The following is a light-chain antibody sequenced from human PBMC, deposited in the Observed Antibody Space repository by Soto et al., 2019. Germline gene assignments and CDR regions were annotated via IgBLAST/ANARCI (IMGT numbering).Light chain of an antibody. Sequence: QSALTQPASVSGSPGQSITISCTGTSSDVGSYNYVSWYQQHPGNAPKLMIYEVSNRPSGVSNRFSGSKSGNTASLTISGLQAEDEADYYCSSYTSSSTPVVFGGGTKVTVL. CDR3: SSYTSSSTPVV. CDR1: SSDVGSYNY. J-gene: IGLJ2*01. V-gene: IGLV2-14*01. CDR2: EVS.